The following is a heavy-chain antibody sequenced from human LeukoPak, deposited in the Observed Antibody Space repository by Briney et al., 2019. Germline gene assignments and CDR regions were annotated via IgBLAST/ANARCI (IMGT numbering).Heavy chain of an antibody. CDR2: ISSSGSTI. V-gene: IGHV3-11*04. CDR3: ARDRADIVVNWYFDL. D-gene: IGHD2-15*01. J-gene: IGHJ2*01. CDR1: GFTFSDYY. Sequence: GGSLRLSCAASGFTFSDYYMSWIRQAPGKGLEWVSYISSSGSTIYYADSVKGRFTISRDNAKNSLYLQMNSLRAEDTAVYYCARDRADIVVNWYFDLWGRGTLVTVSS.